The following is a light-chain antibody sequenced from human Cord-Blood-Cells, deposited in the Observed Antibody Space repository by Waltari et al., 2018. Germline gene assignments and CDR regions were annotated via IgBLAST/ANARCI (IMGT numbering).Light chain of an antibody. CDR2: DAS. Sequence: EIVLTQSQATLSLSPGARATLSCRASQSVSSYLAWYQQKPGQAPRLLIYDASNRATGIPARFSGSGSGTDFTLTISSLEPEDFAVYYCQQRSNWQTFGQGTKVEIK. J-gene: IGKJ1*01. CDR1: QSVSSY. CDR3: QQRSNWQT. V-gene: IGKV3-11*01.